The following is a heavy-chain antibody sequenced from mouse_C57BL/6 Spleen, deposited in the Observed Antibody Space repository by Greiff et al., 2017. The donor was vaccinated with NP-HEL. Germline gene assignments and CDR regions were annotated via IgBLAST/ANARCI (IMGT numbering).Heavy chain of an antibody. CDR1: GFSLTSYG. CDR2: IWRGGST. D-gene: IGHD1-1*02. CDR3: AKNYGSSYYYAMDY. V-gene: IGHV2-5*01. Sequence: VKVVESGPGLVQPSQSLSITCTVSGFSLTSYGVHWVRQSPGKGLEWLGVIWRGGSTDYNAAFMSRLSITKDNSKSQVFFKMNILQADDTAIYYCAKNYGSSYYYAMDYWGQGTSVTVSS. J-gene: IGHJ4*01.